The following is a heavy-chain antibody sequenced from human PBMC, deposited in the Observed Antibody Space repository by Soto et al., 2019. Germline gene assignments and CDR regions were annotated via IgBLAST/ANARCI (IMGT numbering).Heavy chain of an antibody. J-gene: IGHJ4*02. CDR1: GGSISSPSYN. D-gene: IGHD1-1*01. CDR2: FFYGGRT. V-gene: IGHV4-39*01. Sequence: QVQLQQSGPGLLKPSETLSLTCTVSGGSISSPSYNWGWVRQPRGKGPEWIGSFFYGGRTHYSPSLESRLSISVDTARSQVSLILTSVTAADTAVYYCATVASTHFDSWGQGALVVVSS. CDR3: ATVASTHFDS.